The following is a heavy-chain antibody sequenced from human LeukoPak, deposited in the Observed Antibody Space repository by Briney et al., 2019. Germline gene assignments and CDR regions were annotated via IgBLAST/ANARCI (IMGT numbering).Heavy chain of an antibody. D-gene: IGHD3-22*01. CDR2: ISGSGGST. Sequence: GGSLRLSCAASGFTFSSFAMSWVRQAPGKGLEWVSSISGSGGSTFYADSVKGRFTISRDNSKNTLYLQMNSLRAENTAVYYCAKATYYYDSSGYYYYFDYWGQGTRVTAAS. J-gene: IGHJ4*02. CDR3: AKATYYYDSSGYYYYFDY. V-gene: IGHV3-23*01. CDR1: GFTFSSFA.